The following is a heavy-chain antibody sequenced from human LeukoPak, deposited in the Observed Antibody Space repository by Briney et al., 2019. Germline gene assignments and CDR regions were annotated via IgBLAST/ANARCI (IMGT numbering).Heavy chain of an antibody. D-gene: IGHD4-23*01. Sequence: GGSLRLSCEASGFTFSSYWMSWVRQAPGKGLEWVANIKTDGSEKYYVDSVKGRFTISRDNAKNSLYLQMNSLRAEDTAVYYCARGWLAETTVVTPYNYWGRGTLVSVSS. CDR2: IKTDGSEK. CDR1: GFTFSSYW. CDR3: ARGWLAETTVVTPYNY. V-gene: IGHV3-7*03. J-gene: IGHJ4*02.